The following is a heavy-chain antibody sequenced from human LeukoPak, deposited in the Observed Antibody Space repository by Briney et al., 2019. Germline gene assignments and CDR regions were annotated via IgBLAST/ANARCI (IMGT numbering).Heavy chain of an antibody. CDR2: IYSGGST. CDR3: ARDNAGGYYDYVWGSYRYSLDY. V-gene: IGHV3-66*01. J-gene: IGHJ4*02. Sequence: PGGSLRLPCAASGFTVSSNYMSWVRQAPGKGLEWVSVIYSGGSTYYADSVKGRFTISRDNSKNTLYLQMNSLRAEDTAVYYCARDNAGGYYDYVWGSYRYSLDYWGQGTLVTVSS. D-gene: IGHD3-16*02. CDR1: GFTVSSNY.